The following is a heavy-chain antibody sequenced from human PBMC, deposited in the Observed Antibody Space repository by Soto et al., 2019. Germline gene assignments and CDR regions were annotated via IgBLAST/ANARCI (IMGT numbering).Heavy chain of an antibody. CDR1: GGSISSSSYY. D-gene: IGHD1-26*01. J-gene: IGHJ4*02. CDR2: IYYSGST. CDR3: ARRVVGANDYFDY. V-gene: IGHV4-39*01. Sequence: SETLSLTCTVSGGSISSSSYYWGWIRQPPGKGLEWIGSIYYSGSTYYNPSLKSRVTISVDTSKNQFSLKLSSVTAADTAVYYCARRVVGANDYFDYWGQGTLVTVSS.